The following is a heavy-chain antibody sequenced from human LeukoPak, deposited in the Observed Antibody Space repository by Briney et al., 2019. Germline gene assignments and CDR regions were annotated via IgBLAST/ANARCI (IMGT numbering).Heavy chain of an antibody. CDR1: GFTFDDYA. V-gene: IGHV3-9*01. Sequence: GRSLRLSCAASGFTFDDYAMHWVRQAPGKGLEWVSGISWNSGSIGYADSVKGRFTISRDNAKNSLYLQMNSLRAEDTAVYYCAKRDDFDYWGQGTLVTVSS. CDR2: ISWNSGSI. J-gene: IGHJ4*02. D-gene: IGHD5-24*01. CDR3: AKRDDFDY.